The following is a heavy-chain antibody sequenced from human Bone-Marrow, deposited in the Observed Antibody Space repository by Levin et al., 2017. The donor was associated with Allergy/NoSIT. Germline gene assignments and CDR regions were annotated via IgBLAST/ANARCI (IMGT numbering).Heavy chain of an antibody. J-gene: IGHJ6*03. CDR3: AREDCSSTNCYGGGDFVYYYMDV. V-gene: IGHV3-20*04. CDR2: INLNGGRT. D-gene: IGHD2-2*01. Sequence: GGSLRLSCAISGFNFGDYDMSWVRQVPGKGLEWVSNINLNGGRTAYADSVKGRFTISRDNAKDSLYLQMDRLRPEDTALYYCAREDCSSTNCYGGGDFVYYYMDVWGKGTTVTVSS. CDR1: GFNFGDYD.